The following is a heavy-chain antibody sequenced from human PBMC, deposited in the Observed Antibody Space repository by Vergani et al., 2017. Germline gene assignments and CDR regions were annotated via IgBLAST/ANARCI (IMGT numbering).Heavy chain of an antibody. J-gene: IGHJ3*01. V-gene: IGHV3-48*01. D-gene: IGHD2-2*01. CDR2: VSTGTKSQ. CDR3: EREYSSTSGGAFDF. Sequence: QLVESGGGWVQPGGSLRLSCVVSGFDFSSYIMNWVRQAPGKGLEWVSFVSTGTKSQSYAESVKGRFTISRDSAKNSLYLQMDSMRAEDTAVYYCEREYSSTSGGAFDFWGQGTKVTVSS. CDR1: GFDFSSYI.